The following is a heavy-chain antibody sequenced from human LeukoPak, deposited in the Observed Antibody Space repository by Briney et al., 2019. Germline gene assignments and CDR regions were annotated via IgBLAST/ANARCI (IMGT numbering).Heavy chain of an antibody. CDR3: ARDAGTQGPLQDYFDY. Sequence: SSETLSLTCTVSGGSISSGDYYWSWIRQPPGKGLEWIGYIYYSGSTYYNPSLKSRVTISVDTSKNQFSLKLSSVTAADTAVYYCARDAGTQGPLQDYFDYWGQGTLVTVSS. CDR2: IYYSGST. J-gene: IGHJ4*02. CDR1: GGSISSGDYY. V-gene: IGHV4-30-4*01. D-gene: IGHD1-26*01.